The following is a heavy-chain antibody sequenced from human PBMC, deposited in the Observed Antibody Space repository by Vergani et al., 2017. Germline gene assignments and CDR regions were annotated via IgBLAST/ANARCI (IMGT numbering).Heavy chain of an antibody. Sequence: EVQLVESGGVVVQPGGSLRLSCAASGFTFDDYTMHWVRQAPGKGLEWVSLISFDGGSTYYADSVKGRFTISRDNSKNSLYLQMNSLRSDDTAVYYCAKVPNFDFWSGYYTFDYWGQGTLVTVSS. CDR3: AKVPNFDFWSGYYTFDY. D-gene: IGHD3-3*01. CDR2: ISFDGGST. V-gene: IGHV3-43*01. CDR1: GFTFDDYT. J-gene: IGHJ4*02.